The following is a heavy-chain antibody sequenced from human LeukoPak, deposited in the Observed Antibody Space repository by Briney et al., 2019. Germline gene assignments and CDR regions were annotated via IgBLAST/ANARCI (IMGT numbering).Heavy chain of an antibody. Sequence: ATAKVSCKASGYTFTNYGISWVRQAPGQGLEWMGWISVYNGNTNYAQNLQGRVTMTTDTSTSTAHMELRSLTSDDTAVYYCARDWSDIAARPHYYYYCGMDVWGQGTTVT. CDR2: ISVYNGNT. CDR1: GYTFTNYG. J-gene: IGHJ6*02. V-gene: IGHV1-18*01. CDR3: ARDWSDIAARPHYYYYCGMDV. D-gene: IGHD6-6*01.